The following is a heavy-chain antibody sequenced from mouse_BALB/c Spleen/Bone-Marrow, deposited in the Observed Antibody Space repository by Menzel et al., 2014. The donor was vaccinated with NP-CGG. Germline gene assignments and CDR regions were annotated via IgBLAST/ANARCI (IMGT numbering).Heavy chain of an antibody. J-gene: IGHJ2*01. CDR1: GFNIKDTY. CDR2: IDPVNGNT. Sequence: LVESGAELVKPGASVKLSCTASGFNIKDTYMHWVKQRPEQGLEWIGRIDPVNGNTKYDPKFQGKATITADTSSNTAYLQLSSLTSEDTAVYYCVSYYYGNYFDSWGQGTTLTVSS. V-gene: IGHV14-3*02. D-gene: IGHD1-1*01. CDR3: VSYYYGNYFDS.